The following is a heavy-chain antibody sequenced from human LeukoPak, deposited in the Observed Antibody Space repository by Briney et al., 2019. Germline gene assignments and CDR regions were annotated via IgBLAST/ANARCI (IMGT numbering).Heavy chain of an antibody. D-gene: IGHD6-13*01. CDR1: GGSISSGSYY. CDR3: ARAQQLTYFDY. V-gene: IGHV4-61*02. J-gene: IGHJ4*02. Sequence: PSETLSLTCTVSGGSISSGSYYWGWIRQPAGKGLEWIGRIYTSGRTNYNPSLQSRVTISVDTSKNQSSMKLSSVTAADTAVYYCARAQQLTYFDYCGEGSLVTVSS. CDR2: IYTSGRT.